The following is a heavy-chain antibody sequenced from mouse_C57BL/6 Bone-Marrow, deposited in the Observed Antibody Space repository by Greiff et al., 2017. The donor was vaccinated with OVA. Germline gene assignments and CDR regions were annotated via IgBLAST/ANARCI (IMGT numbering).Heavy chain of an antibody. D-gene: IGHD1-1*01. CDR3: ARGGYYYGSPWYFDY. CDR2: INPSSGYT. V-gene: IGHV1-4*01. Sequence: VHLVESGAELARPGASVKMSCKASGYTFTSYTMHWVKQRPGQGLEWIGYINPSSGYTKYNQKFKDKATLTADKSSSTAYMQLSSLTSEDSAVYYCARGGYYYGSPWYFDYWGQGTTLTVSS. CDR1: GYTFTSYT. J-gene: IGHJ2*01.